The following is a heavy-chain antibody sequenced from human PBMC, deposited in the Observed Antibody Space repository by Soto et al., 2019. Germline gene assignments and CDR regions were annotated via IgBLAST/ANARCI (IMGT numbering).Heavy chain of an antibody. CDR2: IIPILGIA. V-gene: IGHV1-69*08. CDR3: ARDIGEGGMDV. CDR1: GGTFSSYT. J-gene: IGHJ6*02. D-gene: IGHD3-10*01. Sequence: QVQLVQSGAEVKKPGSSVKVSCKASGGTFSSYTISWVRQAPGQGLEWMGRIIPILGIANYAQKFQGRVTITAENSTSTAYMELSSLRSEDTAVYYCARDIGEGGMDVWGQGTTVTVSS.